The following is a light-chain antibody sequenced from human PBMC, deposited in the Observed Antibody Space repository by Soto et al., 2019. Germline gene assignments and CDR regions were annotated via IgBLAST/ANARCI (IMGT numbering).Light chain of an antibody. CDR1: SSNVGSNH. J-gene: IGLJ2*01. V-gene: IGLV1-47*02. Sequence: QSVLTQPPSASGTPGQRVTISCSGSSSNVGSNHVHWYQQLPGTAPKLLLSDNDQRPSGVPDRFSGSKSGTSASLAISGLRSEDEADYYCSSYTSKSSLIFGGGTKLTVL. CDR2: DND. CDR3: SSYTSKSSLI.